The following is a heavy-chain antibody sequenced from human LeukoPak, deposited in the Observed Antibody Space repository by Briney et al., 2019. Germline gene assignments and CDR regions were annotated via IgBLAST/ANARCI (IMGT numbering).Heavy chain of an antibody. CDR3: ARVNRRAFDI. CDR1: GDSIRSNSW. V-gene: IGHV4-4*02. J-gene: IGHJ3*02. Sequence: SGTLSLTCAVSGDSIRSNSWWSWARQSPGKGLEWIGEIYHSGITNYNPSLKSRITMSIDESKSQFSLRLSSVTAADTAVYYCARVNRRAFDIWGQGTMVTVSS. CDR2: IYHSGIT. D-gene: IGHD2/OR15-2a*01.